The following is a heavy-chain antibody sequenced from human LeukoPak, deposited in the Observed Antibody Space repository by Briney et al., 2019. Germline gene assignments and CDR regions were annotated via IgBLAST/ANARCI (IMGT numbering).Heavy chain of an antibody. D-gene: IGHD3-22*01. CDR1: SGSFSGYY. V-gene: IGHV4-34*01. J-gene: IGHJ4*02. Sequence: SETLPLTCAVYSGSFSGYYWSWIRQPPGKGLEWIGEINHSGSTNYNPSLKSRVTISVDTSKNQFSLKLSSVTAADTAVYYCARGPRYYYLHWGQGTLVTVSS. CDR2: INHSGST. CDR3: ARGPRYYYLH.